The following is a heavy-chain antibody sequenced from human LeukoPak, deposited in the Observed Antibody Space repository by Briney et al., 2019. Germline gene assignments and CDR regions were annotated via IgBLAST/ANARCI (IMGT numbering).Heavy chain of an antibody. J-gene: IGHJ4*02. CDR2: INPRGST. V-gene: IGHV4-34*13. Sequence: IGEINPRGSTNYNPSLKSRVTLSADTSKKQFSLTLNSVTAADTAVYYCARRRLGYYFDYWGQGTLVTVSS. D-gene: IGHD5-24*01. CDR3: ARRRLGYYFDY.